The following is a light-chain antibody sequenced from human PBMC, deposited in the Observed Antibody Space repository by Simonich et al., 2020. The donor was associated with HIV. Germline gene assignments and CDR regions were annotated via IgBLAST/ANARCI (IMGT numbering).Light chain of an antibody. J-gene: IGKJ4*01. Sequence: EIVLTQSPGTLSLSPGERATLSCRASQSVSGRYLAWYQQKPGQAPRLLIYGASTRIIGIPDRFSGSGSGTDFTLTISRLEPEDFALYYCQQYDNSVTFGGGTKVEIK. CDR2: GAS. CDR3: QQYDNSVT. V-gene: IGKV3-20*01. CDR1: QSVSGRY.